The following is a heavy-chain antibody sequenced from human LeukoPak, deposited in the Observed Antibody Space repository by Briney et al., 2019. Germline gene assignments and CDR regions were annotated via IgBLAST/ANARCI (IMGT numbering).Heavy chain of an antibody. J-gene: IGHJ6*03. CDR3: ARVATISGRYYYYYMDV. CDR1: GFTFSSYS. CDR2: ISSSSSYI. V-gene: IGHV3-21*01. Sequence: GGSLRLSCAASGFTFSSYSMNWVRQAPGKGLEWVSSISSSSSYIYYADSVKGRFTISRDNAKNSLYLQMNSLRAEDTAVYYCARVATISGRYYYYYMDVWGKGTTVTVSS. D-gene: IGHD5-12*01.